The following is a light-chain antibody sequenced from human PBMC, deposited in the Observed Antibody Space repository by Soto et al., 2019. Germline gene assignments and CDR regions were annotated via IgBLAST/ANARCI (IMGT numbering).Light chain of an antibody. J-gene: IGLJ2*01. Sequence: QSALTQLPSASGSPGQSVTISCTGTRSDVGDYNYVSWYQQHPGKAPKLIIYEVNKRPSGVPDRFSGSKSGNTASLSVSGLQADDEADYYCSSYAGSNNLEVFGGGTKLTVL. V-gene: IGLV2-8*01. CDR1: RSDVGDYNY. CDR3: SSYAGSNNLEV. CDR2: EVN.